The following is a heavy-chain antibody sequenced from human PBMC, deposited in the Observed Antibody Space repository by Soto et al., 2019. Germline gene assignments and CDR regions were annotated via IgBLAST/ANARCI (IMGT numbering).Heavy chain of an antibody. J-gene: IGHJ5*02. CDR2: ISSSGGSR. CDR1: GFSFNTFA. D-gene: IGHD1-1*01. V-gene: IGHV3-23*01. CDR3: AKDPPSPWTANWVDP. Sequence: EEQVSESGGGLVQAGGSLRLSCAASGFSFNTFAMSWIRQAPGKGLEWVSHISSSGGSRDYADCVRGRFFISRDNYKNVLFLQMNSLRVDDTATYYCAKDPPSPWTANWVDPWGKGTLVTVSS.